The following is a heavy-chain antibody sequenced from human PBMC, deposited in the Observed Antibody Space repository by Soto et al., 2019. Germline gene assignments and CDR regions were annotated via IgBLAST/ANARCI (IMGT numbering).Heavy chain of an antibody. CDR1: GFTFSSDA. CDR2: ISYDANNR. CDR3: ARDDGNSPGDS. Sequence: QVQLVESGGGVVQPGRSLRLSCAASGFTFSSDAMHWVRQAPGKGLECVAVISYDANNRYYADSVKGRFTISRDNSKNTLYLQMNSLRAEDTAVYYCARDDGNSPGDSWGQGTLVTVSS. J-gene: IGHJ4*02. D-gene: IGHD1-1*01. V-gene: IGHV3-30-3*01.